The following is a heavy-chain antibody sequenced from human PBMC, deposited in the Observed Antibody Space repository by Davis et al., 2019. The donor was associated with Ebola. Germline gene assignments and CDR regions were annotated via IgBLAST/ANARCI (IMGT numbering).Heavy chain of an antibody. CDR2: IKQDGSEK. J-gene: IGHJ4*02. Sequence: GESLKISCAASGFTFSSYWMSWVRQAPGKGLEWVANIKQDGSEKYYVDSVKGRFTISRDNAKNSLYLQMNSLRAGDTALYYCTRDPGGWHHGYWGQGTLVTVSS. D-gene: IGHD6-19*01. CDR3: TRDPGGWHHGY. V-gene: IGHV3-7*03. CDR1: GFTFSSYW.